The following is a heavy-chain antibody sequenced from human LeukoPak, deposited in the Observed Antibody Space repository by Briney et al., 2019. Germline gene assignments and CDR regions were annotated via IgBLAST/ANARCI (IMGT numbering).Heavy chain of an antibody. V-gene: IGHV3-23*01. D-gene: IGHD1-26*01. J-gene: IGHJ4*02. CDR3: AKDLIVGATHFDY. Sequence: PGGSLRLSCAASGFTFKSYAMSGVRHAPGGGGEWVSAISGSGGSTYYADSVKGRLTISRDNSKNTLYLQMNSLRAEDTAVYYCAKDLIVGATHFDYWGQGTLVTVSS. CDR2: ISGSGGST. CDR1: GFTFKSYA.